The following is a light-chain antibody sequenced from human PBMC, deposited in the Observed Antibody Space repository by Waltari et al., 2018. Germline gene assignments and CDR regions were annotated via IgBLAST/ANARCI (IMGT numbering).Light chain of an antibody. CDR1: RSDIGCYKY. CDR3: SSYSTGSVVV. V-gene: IGLV2-14*03. CDR2: DVT. J-gene: IGLJ2*01. Sequence: QSALTQPASVSASLGQSITISYTGTRSDIGCYKYVSWYQQHPGKAPKLILYDVTKRPSGVSHRFSGSKSGNTASLTISGLQAEDEADYFCSSYSTGSVVVFGGGTKLTVL.